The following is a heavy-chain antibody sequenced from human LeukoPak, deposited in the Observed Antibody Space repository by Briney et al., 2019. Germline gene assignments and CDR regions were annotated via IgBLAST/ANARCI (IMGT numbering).Heavy chain of an antibody. J-gene: IGHJ6*03. D-gene: IGHD3-10*01. CDR1: GESFSGYY. Sequence: SETLSLTCAVYGESFSGYYWSWIRQPPGKGLEWIGEINHSGSTNYNPSLKSRVTMSVDTSKNQFSLKLSSVTAADTAVYYCARLDTMRSGSYNYYYYMDVWGKGTTVTISS. CDR3: ARLDTMRSGSYNYYYYMDV. CDR2: INHSGST. V-gene: IGHV4-34*01.